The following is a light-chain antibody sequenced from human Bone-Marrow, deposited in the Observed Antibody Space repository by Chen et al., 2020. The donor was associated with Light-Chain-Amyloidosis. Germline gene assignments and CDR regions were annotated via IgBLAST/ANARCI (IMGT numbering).Light chain of an antibody. CDR1: QSLFSTSTNRNY. V-gene: IGKV4-1*01. Sequence: DIVVTQSPDSLTVSLGERASIHCKSSQSLFSTSTNRNYLAWFQQKPGQPPKLLISWASSRHFGVPDRVSGSGSGTDFTLTIRGVQPEDVALYYCQQDYNAPLTFGPGTKVHVK. CDR3: QQDYNAPLT. CDR2: WAS. J-gene: IGKJ3*01.